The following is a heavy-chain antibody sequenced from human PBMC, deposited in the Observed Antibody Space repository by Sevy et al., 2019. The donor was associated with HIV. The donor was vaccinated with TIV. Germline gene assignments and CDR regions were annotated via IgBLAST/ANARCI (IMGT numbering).Heavy chain of an antibody. CDR2: ISGSGGST. CDR1: GFTFSSYA. Sequence: GGSLRLSCAASGFTFSSYAMSWVRQAPGKGLEWVSAISGSGGSTYYADSVKGRFTISRDNSKNTLYLQMNSLRAEDTAVYYCAKPPYGDYGPFQFFDYWGQRTLVTVSS. J-gene: IGHJ4*02. D-gene: IGHD4-17*01. V-gene: IGHV3-23*01. CDR3: AKPPYGDYGPFQFFDY.